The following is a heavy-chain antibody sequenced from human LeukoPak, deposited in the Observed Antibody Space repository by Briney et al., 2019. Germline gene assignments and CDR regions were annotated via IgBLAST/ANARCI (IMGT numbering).Heavy chain of an antibody. CDR1: GGSLRGYY. J-gene: IGHJ3*01. V-gene: IGHV4-59*08. Sequence: SETLSLTCTVSGGSLRGYYWTWIRQPPGKGLKWIGYISYSGSTDYDPSLKSRVTISVDTSKNQFSLNVTSVTAADTAVYYCARGGYYYDSSGDVWGQGTMVTVSS. D-gene: IGHD3-22*01. CDR3: ARGGYYYDSSGDV. CDR2: ISYSGST.